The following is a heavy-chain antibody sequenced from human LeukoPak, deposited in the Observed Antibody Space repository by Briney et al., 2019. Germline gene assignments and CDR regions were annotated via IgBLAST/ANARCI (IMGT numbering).Heavy chain of an antibody. CDR3: ARVDSDAFDI. CDR1: GFTFSSYS. J-gene: IGHJ3*02. D-gene: IGHD2-2*03. CDR2: ISSSSYI. Sequence: GGSLRPSCAASGFTFSSYSMNWVRQAPGKGLEWVSSISSSSYIYYADSVKGRFTISRDNAKNSLYLQMNSLRAEDTAVYYCARVDSDAFDIWGQGTMVTVSS. V-gene: IGHV3-21*01.